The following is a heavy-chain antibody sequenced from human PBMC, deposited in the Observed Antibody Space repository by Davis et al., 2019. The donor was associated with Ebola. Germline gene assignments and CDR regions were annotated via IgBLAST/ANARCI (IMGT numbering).Heavy chain of an antibody. V-gene: IGHV3-30*14. CDR2: ISYDGSNK. CDR1: GFTFSSYA. D-gene: IGHD3-10*01. CDR3: ARGGLYYYGMDV. J-gene: IGHJ6*02. Sequence: GESLKISCAASGFTFSSYAMHWVRQAPGKGLEWVAVISYDGSNKYYADSVKGRFTISRDNSKNTLYLQMNSLRAEDTAVYYCARGGLYYYGMDVWGQGTTVTVSS.